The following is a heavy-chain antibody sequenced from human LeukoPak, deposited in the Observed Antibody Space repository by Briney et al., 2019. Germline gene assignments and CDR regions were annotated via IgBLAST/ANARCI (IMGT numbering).Heavy chain of an antibody. CDR2: ISSSSYI. CDR1: GFTFSSYS. D-gene: IGHD3-22*01. CDR3: ASQEGDDSSGYYYPYPSDY. J-gene: IGHJ4*02. Sequence: PGGSLRLSCAASGFTFSSYSMNWVRQAPGKGLEWVSSISSSSYIYYADSVKGRFTISRDNAKNSLYLRMNSLRAEDTAVYYCASQEGDDSSGYYYPYPSDYWGQGTLVTVSS. V-gene: IGHV3-21*01.